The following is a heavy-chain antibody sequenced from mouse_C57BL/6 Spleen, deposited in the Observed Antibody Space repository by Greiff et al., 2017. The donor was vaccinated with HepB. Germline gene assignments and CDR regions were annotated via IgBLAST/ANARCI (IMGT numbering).Heavy chain of an antibody. D-gene: IGHD1-1*01. J-gene: IGHJ4*01. CDR1: GFSLTSYG. V-gene: IGHV2-5*01. CDR2: IWRGGST. Sequence: VQGVESGPGLVQPSQSLSITCTVSGFSLTSYGVHWVRQSPGKGLEWLGVIWRGGSTDYNAAFMSRLSITKDNSKSQVFFKMNSLQADDTAIYYCATIYYYGSSSFYAMDYWGQGTSVTVSS. CDR3: ATIYYYGSSSFYAMDY.